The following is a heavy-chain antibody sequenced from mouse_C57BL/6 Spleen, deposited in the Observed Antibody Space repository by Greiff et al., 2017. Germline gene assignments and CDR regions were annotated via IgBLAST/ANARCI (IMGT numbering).Heavy chain of an antibody. V-gene: IGHV1-52*01. D-gene: IGHD1-1*01. CDR3: ARGGYYYGKDY. CDR2: IDPSDSET. CDR1: GYTFTSYW. J-gene: IGHJ2*01. Sequence: VQLQQPGAELVRPGSSVKLSCKASGYTFTSYWMHWVKERPIQGLEWIGNIDPSDSETHYNQKFKDKATLTVDKSSSTAYMQLSSLTSEDSAVYYCARGGYYYGKDYWGQGTTLTVSS.